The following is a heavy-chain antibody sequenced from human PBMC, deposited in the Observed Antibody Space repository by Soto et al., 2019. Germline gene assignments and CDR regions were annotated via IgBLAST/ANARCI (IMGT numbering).Heavy chain of an antibody. V-gene: IGHV3-74*01. CDR3: LVWSRYSLGNFQH. CDR1: VFTFSTYW. CDR2: INSAGTST. J-gene: IGHJ1*01. Sequence: PGGSLRLSCAASVFTFSTYWIHWVRQAPGKGLVCVSRINSAGTSTTYADSVKGRITIFRDNAKHTVYLQMNSLRVEDTAVYYRLVWSRYSLGNFQHWGQGTLVTLSS. D-gene: IGHD3-3*01.